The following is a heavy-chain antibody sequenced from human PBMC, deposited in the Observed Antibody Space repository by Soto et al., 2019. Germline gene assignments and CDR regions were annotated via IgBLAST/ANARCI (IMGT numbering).Heavy chain of an antibody. CDR2: IDPHGGST. CDR1: RDTFASYY. D-gene: IGHD1-26*01. Sequence: ASVKVSCKAPRDTFASYYINWVRQAPGQGLEWMGVIDPHGGSTAYAQKFKGRVTLTRDTSASTVYMEVSSLTSEDTAMYYCARSSGGNFGIIIEGTNWFAPWGQGTLVTVSS. CDR3: ARSSGGNFGIIIEGTNWFAP. J-gene: IGHJ5*02. V-gene: IGHV1-46*01.